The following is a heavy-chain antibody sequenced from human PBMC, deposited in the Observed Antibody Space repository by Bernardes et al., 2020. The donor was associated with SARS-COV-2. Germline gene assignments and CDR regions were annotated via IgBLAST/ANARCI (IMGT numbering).Heavy chain of an antibody. CDR3: ARECLGLGSSGYLKQNWFDP. D-gene: IGHD3-16*01. J-gene: IGHJ5*02. CDR1: GYTFTSYG. Sequence: ASMKVSCKASGYTFTSYGISWVRQAPGQGLEWMGWISAYNGNTNYAQKLQGRVTMTTDTSTSTAYMELRSLRSDDTAVYYCARECLGLGSSGYLKQNWFDPWGQGTLVTVSS. CDR2: ISAYNGNT. V-gene: IGHV1-18*01.